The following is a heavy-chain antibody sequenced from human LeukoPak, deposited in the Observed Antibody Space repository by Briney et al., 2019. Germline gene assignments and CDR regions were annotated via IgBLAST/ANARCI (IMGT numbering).Heavy chain of an antibody. CDR3: ARESSWYDSSGYYWGSLDY. J-gene: IGHJ4*02. D-gene: IGHD3-22*01. CDR2: IYTSGST. V-gene: IGHV4-4*07. CDR1: GGSISSYY. Sequence: PSETLSLTCTVSGGSISSYYWSWIRQPAGKGLEWIWRIYTSGSTNYNPSLKSRVTMSVDTSKNQFSLKLSSVTAADTAVYYCARESSWYDSSGYYWGSLDYWGQGTLVTVSS.